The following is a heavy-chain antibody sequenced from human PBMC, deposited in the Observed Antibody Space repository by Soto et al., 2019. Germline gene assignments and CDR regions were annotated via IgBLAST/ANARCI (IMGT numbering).Heavy chain of an antibody. V-gene: IGHV3-48*01. D-gene: IGHD4-17*01. CDR3: TREYDYGDYGYFDY. CDR1: GFTFSSYS. J-gene: IGHJ4*02. Sequence: EVQLVESGGGLVQPGGSLRLSCAASGFTFSSYSMNWVRQAPGKGLEWVSYISSSSSTIYYAASVKGRFTISRENVKNSLYLQMNSLRADDTPVYYCTREYDYGDYGYFDYWGQGTLVTVSS. CDR2: ISSSSSTI.